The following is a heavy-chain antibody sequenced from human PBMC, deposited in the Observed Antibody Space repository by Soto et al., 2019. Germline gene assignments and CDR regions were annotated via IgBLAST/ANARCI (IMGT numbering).Heavy chain of an antibody. V-gene: IGHV1-69*01. CDR1: GGTFSSYA. J-gene: IGHJ6*02. CDR2: IIPIFGTA. D-gene: IGHD2-2*02. CDR3: ERADCSSTSCYTPGHYYYGMDV. Sequence: QVQLVQSGAEVKKPGSSVKVSCKASGGTFSSYAISWVRQAPGQGLEWMGGIIPIFGTANYAQKFQGRVTITADQFTSTAYMEQSSLRSEETAVYYCERADCSSTSCYTPGHYYYGMDVWGQGTTVTVSS.